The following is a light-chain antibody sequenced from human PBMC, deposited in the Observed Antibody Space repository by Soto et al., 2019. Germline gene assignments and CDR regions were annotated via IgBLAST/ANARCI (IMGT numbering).Light chain of an antibody. CDR2: DVS. CDR3: NSYGGSDNFV. J-gene: IGLJ1*01. V-gene: IGLV2-8*01. CDR1: TRDIGGYNY. Sequence: QSALTQPPSASGSPGQSVTISCTGTTRDIGGYNYVYWYQQYPGKAPKLLIYDVSRRPSGVPDRFSGSKSGNTASLTVSGLQAEDEADYYCNSYGGSDNFVFGTGTKVTVL.